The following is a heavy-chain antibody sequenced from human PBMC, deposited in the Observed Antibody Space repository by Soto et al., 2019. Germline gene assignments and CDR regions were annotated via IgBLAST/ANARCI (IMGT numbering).Heavy chain of an antibody. V-gene: IGHV3-33*01. D-gene: IGHD3-16*01. CDR1: GFTFSSYG. J-gene: IGHJ3*02. CDR3: ARALARLQADAFDI. CDR2: IWYDGSNK. Sequence: QVQLVESGGGVVQPGRSLRLSCAASGFTFSSYGMHWVRQAPGKGLEWVAVIWYDGSNKYYADSVKGRFTISRDNSKNTLYLQMNSLRAEDTAVYYCARALARLQADAFDIWGQGTMVTVSS.